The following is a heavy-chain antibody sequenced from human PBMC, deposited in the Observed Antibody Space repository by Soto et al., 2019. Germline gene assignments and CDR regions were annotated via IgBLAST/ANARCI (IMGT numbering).Heavy chain of an antibody. CDR2: ISASNGNT. D-gene: IGHD6-13*01. J-gene: IGHJ6*02. CDR3: SRGRAAAGHYYYYGMDV. Sequence: QVQLVQSGAEVRKPGASVKVSCKSSGYTFTNYGISWVRQAPGKGLEWMGWISASNGNTNYAQKFQGRVIVTTDTSTTTAYMELMTLRSDDTVVYYCSRGRAAAGHYYYYGMDVWGQVTTVTVSS. V-gene: IGHV1-18*01. CDR1: GYTFTNYG.